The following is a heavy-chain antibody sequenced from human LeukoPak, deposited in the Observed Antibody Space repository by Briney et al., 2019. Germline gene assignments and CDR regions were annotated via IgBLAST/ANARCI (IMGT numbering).Heavy chain of an antibody. V-gene: IGHV4-38-2*02. CDR1: GYSISSGYY. Sequence: KSSETLSLTCTVSGYSISSGYYWGWIRQPPGKGLEWIGSIYHSGSTYYNPSLKSRVTISVDTSKNQFSLKLSSVTAADTAVYYCARRVPATARRYFDYWGQGTLVTVSS. D-gene: IGHD2-2*01. CDR2: IYHSGST. J-gene: IGHJ4*02. CDR3: ARRVPATARRYFDY.